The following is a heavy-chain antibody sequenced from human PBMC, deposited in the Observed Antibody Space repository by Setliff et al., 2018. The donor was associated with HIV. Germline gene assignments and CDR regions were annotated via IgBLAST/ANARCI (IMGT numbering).Heavy chain of an antibody. CDR3: AKDRTGTGTTLHV. CDR1: GYTFTDYY. CDR2: INPKSGGT. D-gene: IGHD1-7*01. J-gene: IGHJ6*03. V-gene: IGHV1-2*06. Sequence: GASVKVSCKASGYTFTDYYIHWVRQAPGQGLEWMGRINPKSGGTNYVQKFQGRVTMTRDTSINTAYLELSRLRSDDTAVYYCAKDRTGTGTTLHVWGKGTTVTV.